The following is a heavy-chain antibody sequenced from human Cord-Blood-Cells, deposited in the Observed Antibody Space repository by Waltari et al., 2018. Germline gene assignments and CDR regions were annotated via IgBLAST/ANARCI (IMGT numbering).Heavy chain of an antibody. CDR1: AHIFNGQH. D-gene: IGHD1-26*01. CDR2: MNPKSGKT. CDR3: ARVADDGIPYFFLDV. V-gene: IGHV1-8*03. J-gene: IGHJ6*04. Sequence: VQLVQSGAEVKKPGSSVRVSCKASAHIFNGQHINWVRQAAGLGLEWMGWMNPKSGKTAYAQKFQGRVTISRDTSVSTAYMELTRLTSDDTAVYYCARVADDGIPYFFLDVWGKGTTVTVSA.